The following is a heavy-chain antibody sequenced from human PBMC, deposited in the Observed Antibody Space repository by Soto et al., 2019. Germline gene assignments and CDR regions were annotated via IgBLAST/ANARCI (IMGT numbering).Heavy chain of an antibody. D-gene: IGHD2-21*01. CDR3: ARLQSIHCGAGAGGCYFAENLQH. V-gene: IGHV4-59*08. CDR2: VHFTDSS. CDR1: GASVSSYY. Sequence: SETLSLTCTVSGASVSSYYWSWIRQPPGKGLEWIGFVHFTDSSNYNPSLKSRVSMSIDASKNQFSLILGSVTAADTAVYFCARLQSIHCGAGAGGCYFAENLQHWGQGTLVTVSS. J-gene: IGHJ1*01.